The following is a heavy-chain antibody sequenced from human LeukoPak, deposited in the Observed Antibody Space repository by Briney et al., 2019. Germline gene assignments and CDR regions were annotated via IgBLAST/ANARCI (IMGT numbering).Heavy chain of an antibody. J-gene: IGHJ3*01. CDR3: ARGLFLSGYLDAFDV. V-gene: IGHV3-53*01. Sequence: GGSLRLSCAASGFSVINNYMTWVRQAPGKGLEWVSLIYNDGRTYYADSVKGRCTISRDNSKNTLHLQMNSLRVEDTAVYYCARGLFLSGYLDAFDVWGQGTVVTVSS. CDR1: GFSVINNY. D-gene: IGHD3-22*01. CDR2: IYNDGRT.